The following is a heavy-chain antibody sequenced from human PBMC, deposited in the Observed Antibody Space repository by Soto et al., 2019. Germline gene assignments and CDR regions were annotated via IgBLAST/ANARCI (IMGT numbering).Heavy chain of an antibody. CDR3: ARYSSSSFYYYYGMDV. CDR2: IYPGDSDT. CDR1: GYSFTSYW. J-gene: IGHJ6*02. Sequence: GESLKISCKGSGYSFTSYWIGWVRQMPGKGLEWMGIIYPGDSDTRYSPSFQGQVTNSADKSISTAYLQWSSLKASDTAMYYCARYSSSSFYYYYGMDVWGQGTTVTVSS. V-gene: IGHV5-51*01. D-gene: IGHD6-6*01.